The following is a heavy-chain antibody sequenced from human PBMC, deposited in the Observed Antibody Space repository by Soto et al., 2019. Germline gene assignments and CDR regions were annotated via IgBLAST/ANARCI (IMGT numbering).Heavy chain of an antibody. CDR2: ISYDGSNK. CDR3: AKGSYSGVYSYFDY. D-gene: IGHD1-26*01. CDR1: GFTFSSYD. J-gene: IGHJ4*02. Sequence: QVQLVESGGGVVQPGRSLRLSCAASGFTFSSYDMHWVRQAPGKGLEWVAIISYDGSNKYYADSVKGRFTLSRDNSKNTLYLQMNSLSAGDTAVYYCAKGSYSGVYSYFDYWGQGTLVTVSS. V-gene: IGHV3-30*18.